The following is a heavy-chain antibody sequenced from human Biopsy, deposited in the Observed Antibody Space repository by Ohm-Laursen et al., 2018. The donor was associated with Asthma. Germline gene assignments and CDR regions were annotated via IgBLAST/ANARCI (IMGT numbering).Heavy chain of an antibody. V-gene: IGHV4-30-2*06. J-gene: IGHJ4*02. CDR1: GDSIDSGDYS. Sequence: TLSLTCGVSGDSIDSGDYSWTWIRQSPGVGLEWIGYIYRNGDTYYNPTLKNRVTISIDRSKNQFSLRLRSVTAADTAVYYCARGWNCGGDCYSLDYWGQGTLVAVSP. D-gene: IGHD2-21*02. CDR2: IYRNGDT. CDR3: ARGWNCGGDCYSLDY.